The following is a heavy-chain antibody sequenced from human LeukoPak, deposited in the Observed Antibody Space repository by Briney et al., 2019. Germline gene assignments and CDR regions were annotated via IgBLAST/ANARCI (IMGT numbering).Heavy chain of an antibody. J-gene: IGHJ4*02. CDR1: GFTFSSYW. CDR3: TSMGLAARPAH. V-gene: IGHV3-74*01. CDR2: INSDGSST. Sequence: GGSLRLSCAASGFTFSSYWMHWVRQAPGKGLVWVSRINSDGSSTSYADSVKGRFTISRDNAKNTLYLQMNSLRAEDTAVYYCTSMGLAARPAHWGQGTLVTVSS. D-gene: IGHD6-6*01.